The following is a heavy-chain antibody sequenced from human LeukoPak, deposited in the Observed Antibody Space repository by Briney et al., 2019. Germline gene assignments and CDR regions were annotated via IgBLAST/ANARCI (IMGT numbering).Heavy chain of an antibody. Sequence: PSETPSLTCTVSGGSISSGGYYWRWIRQPPGEGLEWIGYIYYSGSTYYNPSLKRRVTISVDTSKNQFSLKLSSVTAADTAVYYCARVGKYYDILTGYYPYWYFDLWGRGTLVTVSS. D-gene: IGHD3-9*01. CDR1: GGSISSGGYY. V-gene: IGHV4-31*03. J-gene: IGHJ2*01. CDR3: ARVGKYYDILTGYYPYWYFDL. CDR2: IYYSGST.